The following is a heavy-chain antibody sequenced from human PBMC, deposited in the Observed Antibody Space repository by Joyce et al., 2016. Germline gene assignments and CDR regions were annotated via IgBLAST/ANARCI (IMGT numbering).Heavy chain of an antibody. CDR3: ASGKAFDV. Sequence: EVQLVESGGGLVQPGWSLILSCAASGFTFSGNSMSWLRQSPGGGLEWVRNIKPDGSAVDYLDSVKGRFTVSSDNARSLVHLQMVSLRVEDTALYYCASGKAFDVWGQGTMVTVSS. CDR2: IKPDGSAV. J-gene: IGHJ3*01. V-gene: IGHV3-7*01. CDR1: GFTFSGNS.